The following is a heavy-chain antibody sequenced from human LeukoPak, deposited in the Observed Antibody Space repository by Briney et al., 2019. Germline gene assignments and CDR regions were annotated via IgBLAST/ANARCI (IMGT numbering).Heavy chain of an antibody. V-gene: IGHV4-59*08. CDR2: IYYSGST. CDR1: GGSISICY. CDR3: ARLDYGSGIFYNGYGMDV. D-gene: IGHD3-10*01. J-gene: IGHJ6*02. Sequence: SDTLSLTCTVSGGSISICYWTWMRQPRGKALEEMGYIYYSGSTNYNPSLKSRVPISVDTSQNQFSLKLRSVTAADTAVYYCARLDYGSGIFYNGYGMDVWGQGTTVTVSS.